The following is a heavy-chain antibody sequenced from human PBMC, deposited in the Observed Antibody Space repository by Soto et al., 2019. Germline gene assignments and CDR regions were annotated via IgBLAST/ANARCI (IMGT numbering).Heavy chain of an antibody. CDR1: GYNFTSYW. Sequence: PGESLKISCKGSGYNFTSYWIAWVRQMPGKGLEWMGIIYPGDSDTRYSPSFQGQVTISADKSISTAFLQWSRLKASDTAIFYCARTYYHDSSDYYPFDFWGHGTLVTVSS. J-gene: IGHJ4*01. D-gene: IGHD3-22*01. CDR3: ARTYYHDSSDYYPFDF. V-gene: IGHV5-51*01. CDR2: IYPGDSDT.